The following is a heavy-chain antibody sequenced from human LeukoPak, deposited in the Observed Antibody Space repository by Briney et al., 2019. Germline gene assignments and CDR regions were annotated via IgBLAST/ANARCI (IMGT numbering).Heavy chain of an antibody. CDR3: ARVTSTTGTD. D-gene: IGHD1-1*01. V-gene: IGHV4-34*01. CDR2: INHSGST. J-gene: IGHJ4*02. CDR1: GGSLSGYY. Sequence: SETLSLTCAVNGGSLSGYYWSWIRQPPGKGLEWIGEINHSGSTNYNPSLKSRVTMSVDTSKNQFSLELTSVTAADTAVYYCARVTSTTGTDWGQGTLVTVSS.